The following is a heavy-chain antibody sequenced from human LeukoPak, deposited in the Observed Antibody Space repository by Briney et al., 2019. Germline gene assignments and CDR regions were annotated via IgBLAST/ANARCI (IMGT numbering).Heavy chain of an antibody. CDR2: IYYSGST. V-gene: IGHV4-59*01. Sequence: PSETLSLTCTVSGGSISSYYWSWIRQPPGKGLEWIGCIYYSGSTNYNPSLKSRVTISVDTSKNQFSLKLSSVTAADTAVYYCARGIRGSYCSGGSCYRNQFFDYWGQGTLVTVSS. CDR3: ARGIRGSYCSGGSCYRNQFFDY. J-gene: IGHJ4*02. D-gene: IGHD2-15*01. CDR1: GGSISSYY.